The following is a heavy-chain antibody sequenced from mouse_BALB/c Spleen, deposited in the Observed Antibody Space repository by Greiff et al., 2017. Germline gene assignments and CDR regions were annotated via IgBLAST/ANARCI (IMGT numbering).Heavy chain of an antibody. J-gene: IGHJ4*01. CDR2: ISSGGSYT. CDR3: AREQYMDY. V-gene: IGHV5-9-4*01. Sequence: EVQGVESGGGLVKPGGSLKLSCAASGFTFSSYAMSWVRQSPEKRLEWVAEISSGGSYTYYPDTVTGRFTISRDNAKNTLYLEMSSLRSEDTAMYYCAREQYMDYWGQGTSVTVSS. CDR1: GFTFSSYA.